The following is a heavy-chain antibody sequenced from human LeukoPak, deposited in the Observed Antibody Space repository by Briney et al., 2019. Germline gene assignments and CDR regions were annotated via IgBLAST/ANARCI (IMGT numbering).Heavy chain of an antibody. D-gene: IGHD3/OR15-3a*01. CDR3: AKPTGYSTYYFDY. Sequence: GGSLRLSCAASGFTVSSNYMSWVRQAPGKGLEWVSTISGSGGSTYYADSVKGRFTISRDNSKNTLYLQMNSLRAEDTAVCYCAKPTGYSTYYFDYWGQGTLVTVSS. V-gene: IGHV3-23*01. CDR1: GFTVSSNY. CDR2: ISGSGGST. J-gene: IGHJ4*02.